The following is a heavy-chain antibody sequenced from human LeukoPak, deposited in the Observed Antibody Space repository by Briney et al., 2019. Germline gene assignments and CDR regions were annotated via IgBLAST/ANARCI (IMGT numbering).Heavy chain of an antibody. J-gene: IGHJ5*02. CDR3: AREYYYGSGSYSPNWFDP. D-gene: IGHD3-10*01. CDR2: INPNSGGT. Sequence: ASVKVSCKASGYTFTGYYMHWVRQAPGQGLEWMGWINPNSGGTYYAQKFQGRVTMTSDTSISTAYMELSRLRSDNTAVYYCAREYYYGSGSYSPNWFDPWGQGTLVTVSS. CDR1: GYTFTGYY. V-gene: IGHV1-2*02.